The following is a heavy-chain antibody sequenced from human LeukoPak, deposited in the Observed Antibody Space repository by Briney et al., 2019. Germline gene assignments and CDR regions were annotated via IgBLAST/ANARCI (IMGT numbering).Heavy chain of an antibody. D-gene: IGHD3-10*01. V-gene: IGHV4-34*01. CDR3: GRGVLFDY. CDR1: GGSFSGYY. J-gene: IGHJ4*02. Sequence: PSETLSLTCAVYGGSFSGYYWSWIRQPPGKGLEWIGEINHSGSTNYNPSLKSRVTISVDTSKNQFSLKLSSVTAADTAVYYCGRGVLFDYWGQGTLVTVSS. CDR2: INHSGST.